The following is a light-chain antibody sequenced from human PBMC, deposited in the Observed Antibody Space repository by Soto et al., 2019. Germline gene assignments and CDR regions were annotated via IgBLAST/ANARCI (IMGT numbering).Light chain of an antibody. V-gene: IGLV1-40*01. J-gene: IGLJ1*01. CDR3: QSYDSSLSGYV. Sequence: QSVLTQPPSVSGAPGQRVTISCIVSSSNIGAGYDVHWYQQLPGTAPKLLIYGNSNRPSGVPDRFSGSKSGTSASLAITGLQADDEADYYCQSYDSSLSGYVFGTGTKVTVL. CDR1: SSNIGAGYD. CDR2: GNS.